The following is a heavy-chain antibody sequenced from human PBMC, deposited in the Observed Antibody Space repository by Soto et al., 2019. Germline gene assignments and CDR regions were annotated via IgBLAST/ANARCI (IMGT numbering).Heavy chain of an antibody. CDR3: ARVRVRRWLQLSAFDI. Sequence: SETLSLTCAVYGGSFSGYYCSWIRQPPGKGLEWIGEINHSGSTNYNPSLKSRVTISVDTSKNQFSLKLSSVTAADTAVYYCARVRVRRWLQLSAFDIWGQGTMVTVSS. D-gene: IGHD5-12*01. V-gene: IGHV4-34*01. CDR2: INHSGST. J-gene: IGHJ3*02. CDR1: GGSFSGYY.